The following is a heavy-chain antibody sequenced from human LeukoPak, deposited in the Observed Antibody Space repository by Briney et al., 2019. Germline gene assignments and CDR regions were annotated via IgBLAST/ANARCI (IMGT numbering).Heavy chain of an antibody. Sequence: GGSLRLSRAASGFTFSSYSMNWVRQAPGKGLEWVSSISSSSSYIYYADSVKGRFTISRDNAKNSLYLQMNSLRAEDTAVYYCARSREMATNPGFDYWGQGTLVTVSS. V-gene: IGHV3-21*01. D-gene: IGHD5-24*01. J-gene: IGHJ4*02. CDR2: ISSSSSYI. CDR1: GFTFSSYS. CDR3: ARSREMATNPGFDY.